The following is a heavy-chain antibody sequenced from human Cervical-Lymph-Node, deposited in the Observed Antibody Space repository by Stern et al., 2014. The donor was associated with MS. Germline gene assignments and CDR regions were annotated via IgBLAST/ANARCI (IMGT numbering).Heavy chain of an antibody. Sequence: EVKLVESGAEVKKPGESLRISCKASGYKFASFWIGWVRQMPGEGLEWVGIVYPGDPDPRSSPSFQGQVTISVDKSIDTAYLQWSSLKASDTAIYYCARDAAPSSGTSQGSLYFDYWGRGTQVTVSS. D-gene: IGHD3-22*01. CDR3: ARDAAPSSGTSQGSLYFDY. CDR1: GYKFASFW. J-gene: IGHJ4*02. V-gene: IGHV5-51*01. CDR2: VYPGDPDP.